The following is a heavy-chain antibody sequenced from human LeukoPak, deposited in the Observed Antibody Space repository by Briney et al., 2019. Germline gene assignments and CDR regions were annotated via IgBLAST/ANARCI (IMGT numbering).Heavy chain of an antibody. CDR1: GGSISSYY. V-gene: IGHV4-59*01. J-gene: IGHJ4*02. CDR3: ARDRALGSGKYYFDY. D-gene: IGHD3-16*01. CDR2: IDYSGST. Sequence: PSETLSLTCTVSGGSISSYYWSWIRQPPGKGLEWIGYIDYSGSTNYNPSLKSRVTISVDTSKNQFSLKPSSVTAADTAVYYCARDRALGSGKYYFDYWGQGTLVTVSS.